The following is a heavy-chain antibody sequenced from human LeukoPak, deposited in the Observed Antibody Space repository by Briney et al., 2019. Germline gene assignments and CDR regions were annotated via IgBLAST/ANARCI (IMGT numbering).Heavy chain of an antibody. CDR2: INPNSGGT. D-gene: IGHD3-22*01. CDR1: GYTFTSYY. J-gene: IGHJ5*02. CDR3: ARGLIVVRNWFDP. Sequence: ASVKVSCXASGYTFTSYYMHWVRQARGQGLEWMGWINPNSGGTNYAQKFQGRVTMTRDTSISTAYMELSRLRSDDTAVYYCARGLIVVRNWFDPWGQGTLVTVSS. V-gene: IGHV1-2*02.